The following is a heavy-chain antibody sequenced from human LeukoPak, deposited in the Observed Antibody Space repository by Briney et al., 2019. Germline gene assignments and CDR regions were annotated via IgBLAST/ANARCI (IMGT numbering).Heavy chain of an antibody. V-gene: IGHV4-59*01. Sequence: SETLSLTCTVSGDSISSYYWSWIRQPPGKGLEWIGYIYYSGNSNYNPSLKSRVTISVDTSKNQFSLKLNSVTAADTAVYYCARCYYHDDSGYAWFDPWGQGTLVTVSS. CDR2: IYYSGNS. CDR3: ARCYYHDDSGYAWFDP. D-gene: IGHD3-22*01. J-gene: IGHJ5*02. CDR1: GDSISSYY.